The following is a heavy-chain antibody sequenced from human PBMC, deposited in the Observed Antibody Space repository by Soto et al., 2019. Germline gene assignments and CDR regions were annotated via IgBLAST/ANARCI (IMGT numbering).Heavy chain of an antibody. CDR2: IYYSGST. Sequence: SETLSLTCTVSGGSISSGGYYWSWIRQHPGKGLEWIGYIYYSGSTYYNPSLKSRVTISVDTSKNQFSLKLSSVTAADTAVYYCAYTTVTTRVIDYWGQGTLVTVSS. V-gene: IGHV4-31*03. D-gene: IGHD4-17*01. CDR3: AYTTVTTRVIDY. CDR1: GGSISSGGYY. J-gene: IGHJ4*02.